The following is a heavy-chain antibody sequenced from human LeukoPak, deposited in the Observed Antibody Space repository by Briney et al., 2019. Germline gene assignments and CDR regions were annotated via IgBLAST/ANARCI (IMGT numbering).Heavy chain of an antibody. Sequence: GSLRLSCAASGFTFSSYSMNWVRQAPGKGLEWVSYISSSSSTIYYADSVKGRFTISRDNAKNSLYLQMNSLRAEDTALYYCAKVRSGWYDAFDIWGQGTMVTVSS. CDR2: ISSSSSTI. CDR3: AKVRSGWYDAFDI. CDR1: GFTFSSYS. J-gene: IGHJ3*02. D-gene: IGHD6-19*01. V-gene: IGHV3-48*04.